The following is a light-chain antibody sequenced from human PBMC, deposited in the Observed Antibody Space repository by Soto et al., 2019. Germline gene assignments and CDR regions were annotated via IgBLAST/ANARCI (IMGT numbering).Light chain of an antibody. CDR1: SSNIGAEYD. V-gene: IGLV1-40*01. CDR3: QSYDSTHV. Sequence: QSVLTQPPSVSGAPGQRVAISCTGSSSNIGAEYDVHWYQQLPGTAPKRLIYGDNNRPSGVPDRFSGSKSGTSASLAITGLQPEDEADYYCQSYDSTHVFGTGTKVTVL. CDR2: GDN. J-gene: IGLJ1*01.